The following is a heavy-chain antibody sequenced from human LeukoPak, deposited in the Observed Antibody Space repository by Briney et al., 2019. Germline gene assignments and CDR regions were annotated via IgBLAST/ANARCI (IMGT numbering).Heavy chain of an antibody. J-gene: IGHJ5*01. D-gene: IGHD5-24*01. CDR1: GGTFDNYA. V-gene: IGHV1-69*04. CDR3: ARGRDGYKLDS. CDR2: IIPILDVT. Sequence: GASVKVSCKASGGTFDNYALNWVRQAPGQGLEWMGNIIPILDVTNYVQKFRGRLTFTTDESTNTAYMVLSSLRSEDTAIYYCARGRDGYKLDSWGQGTLVSVSS.